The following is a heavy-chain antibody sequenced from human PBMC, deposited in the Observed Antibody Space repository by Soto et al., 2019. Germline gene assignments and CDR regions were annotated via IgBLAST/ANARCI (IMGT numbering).Heavy chain of an antibody. D-gene: IGHD1-26*01. Sequence: GGSLRLSCAASGFTFSGYGMHWVRQAPGKGLEWVAVISYDGSNKYYADSAKGRFTISRDNSNNTLYLQMNSLRAEDTAVYYCAKDEDSVVGATNCTEVWGQGITVTDSS. CDR1: GFTFSGYG. CDR3: AKDEDSVVGATNCTEV. CDR2: ISYDGSNK. V-gene: IGHV3-30*18. J-gene: IGHJ6*02.